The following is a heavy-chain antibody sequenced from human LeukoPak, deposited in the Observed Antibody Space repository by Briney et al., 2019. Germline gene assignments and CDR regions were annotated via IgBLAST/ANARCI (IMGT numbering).Heavy chain of an antibody. V-gene: IGHV3-30*04. CDR3: AKDLYSYDGSAYYFPS. Sequence: GGSLRLSCAASGFTFSSYAMHWVRQAPGKGLEWVAVISYDGTNKYYADSLKGRFTISRDNSKNTLYLQMNSLRAEDTAVYYCAKDLYSYDGSAYYFPSLGQGTLVTVSS. CDR1: GFTFSSYA. CDR2: ISYDGTNK. J-gene: IGHJ5*02. D-gene: IGHD3-22*01.